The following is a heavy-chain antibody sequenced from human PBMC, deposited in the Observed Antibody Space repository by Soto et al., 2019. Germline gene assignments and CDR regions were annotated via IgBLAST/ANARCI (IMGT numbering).Heavy chain of an antibody. J-gene: IGHJ4*02. Sequence: QITLKESGPTLVRPTQTLTLTCAFSGFSLSTSGVGVGWIRQPPGKALEWLAVIYWDDSKHYSPSLRSRLTITKDTANTQMDLTMTNMDPMDTGTYSCEHKGQEDWPLDYWGQGTLVTVSS. V-gene: IGHV2-5*02. CDR1: GFSLSTSGVG. CDR3: EHKGQEDWPLDY. D-gene: IGHD3-9*01. CDR2: IYWDDSK.